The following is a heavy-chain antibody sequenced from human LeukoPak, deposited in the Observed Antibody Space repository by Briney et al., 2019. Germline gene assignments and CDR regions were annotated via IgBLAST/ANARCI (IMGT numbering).Heavy chain of an antibody. D-gene: IGHD3-10*01. J-gene: IGHJ6*02. CDR3: ARAPGGVRGVIISPDV. Sequence: PGGSLRLSCAASGDSSSSNSMNGVRQAPGKGLEWVSSISSSSSYIYYADSVKGRFTISRDNAKNSLYLQMNSLRAEDTAVYYCARAPGGVRGVIISPDVWGQGTTVTVSS. CDR2: ISSSSSYI. V-gene: IGHV3-21*01. CDR1: GDSSSSNS.